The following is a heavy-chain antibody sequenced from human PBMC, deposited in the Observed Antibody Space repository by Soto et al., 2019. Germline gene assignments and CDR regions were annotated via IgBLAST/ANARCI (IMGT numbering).Heavy chain of an antibody. V-gene: IGHV1-69*01. CDR1: GGTFSSYA. CDR3: ARDSSSPAINYYYYGMDV. CDR2: IIPIFGTA. J-gene: IGHJ6*02. D-gene: IGHD6-6*01. Sequence: VKVSCKASGGTFSSYAISWVRQAPGQGLEWMGGIIPIFGTANYAQKFQGRVTITADESTSTAYMELSSLRSEDTAVYYCARDSSSPAINYYYYGMDVWGQGTTVTVSS.